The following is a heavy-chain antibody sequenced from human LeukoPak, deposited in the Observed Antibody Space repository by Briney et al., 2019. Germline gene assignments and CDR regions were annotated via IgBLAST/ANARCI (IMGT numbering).Heavy chain of an antibody. CDR3: ARQSPIQLWLSFDY. D-gene: IGHD5-18*01. CDR1: GYTFSGYY. Sequence: ASVKVSCKTSGYTFSGYYIHWVRQAPGQGLEWMGWINPNTGDTTYAQNSQGRVTMARDTSINTAYMELSRLRSDDTAVYYCARQSPIQLWLSFDYWGQGTLVTVSS. V-gene: IGHV1-2*02. J-gene: IGHJ4*02. CDR2: INPNTGDT.